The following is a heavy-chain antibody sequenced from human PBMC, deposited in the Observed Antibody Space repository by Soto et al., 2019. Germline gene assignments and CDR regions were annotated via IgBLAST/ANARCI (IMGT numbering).Heavy chain of an antibody. CDR1: GGTFSSYA. J-gene: IGHJ4*02. D-gene: IGHD6-19*01. CDR2: IIPIFGTA. CDR3: ARGGGIAVAGTFRPFDF. Sequence: QVQLVQSGAEVKKPGSSVKVSCKASGGTFSSYAISWVRQAPGQGLEWMGGIIPIFGTANYAQKFRVRVTITADESTSKADMELISLRSEDTAVYYCARGGGIAVAGTFRPFDFWGQGTLVTVSS. V-gene: IGHV1-69*01.